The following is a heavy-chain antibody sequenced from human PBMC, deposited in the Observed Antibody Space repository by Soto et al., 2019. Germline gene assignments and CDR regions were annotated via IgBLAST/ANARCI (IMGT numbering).Heavy chain of an antibody. CDR3: ATDQGIY. CDR2: IWYDGSDK. V-gene: IGHV3-33*01. CDR1: GFTFSSYG. Sequence: PGGSLRLSCAASGFTFSSYGMHWVRQAPGKGLEWVSVIWYDGSDKYYADSVKGRFTISRDNSKNTLYLQMNGLRAEDTVVYYCATDQGIYWGQGTLVTVSS. D-gene: IGHD6-13*01. J-gene: IGHJ4*02.